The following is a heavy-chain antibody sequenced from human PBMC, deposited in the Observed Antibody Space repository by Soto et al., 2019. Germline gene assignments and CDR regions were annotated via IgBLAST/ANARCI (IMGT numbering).Heavy chain of an antibody. Sequence: SETLSLTCTVSGGSISIYYWSWIRHPPGKGLEWIGYIYYSGSTNYNPSLKSRVTISVDTSKNQFSLKLSSVTAADTAVYYCARSRAYYYDSSGYRAKYYFDYWGQGTLVTVSS. J-gene: IGHJ4*02. CDR1: GGSISIYY. V-gene: IGHV4-59*01. CDR2: IYYSGST. CDR3: ARSRAYYYDSSGYRAKYYFDY. D-gene: IGHD3-22*01.